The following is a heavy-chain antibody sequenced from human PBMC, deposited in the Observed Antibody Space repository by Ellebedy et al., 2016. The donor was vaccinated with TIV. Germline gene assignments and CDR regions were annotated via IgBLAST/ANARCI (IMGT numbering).Heavy chain of an antibody. CDR1: GGSISSSSYY. D-gene: IGHD6-13*01. CDR2: IYYSGIT. Sequence: MPGGSLRLSCTVSGGSISSSSYYWGWIRQPPGKRLEWIGSIYYSGITYINPSLTSRLTMSVDTSKSQFSLKLSSVTAADAAVYYCAREMYASSSRPFEYWGQGTLVAVSS. CDR3: AREMYASSSRPFEY. V-gene: IGHV4-39*07. J-gene: IGHJ4*02.